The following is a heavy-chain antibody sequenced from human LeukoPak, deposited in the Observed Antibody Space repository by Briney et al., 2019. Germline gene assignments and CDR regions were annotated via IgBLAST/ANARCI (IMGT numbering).Heavy chain of an antibody. CDR3: ARIPRGDGYTSGAFDI. J-gene: IGHJ3*02. V-gene: IGHV3-7*01. CDR1: GYTFSSYW. D-gene: IGHD5-24*01. CDR2: IEQDGNEE. Sequence: PGGSLRLSCAASGYTFSSYWMSWVRQAPGKRLEWVANIEQDGNEEYYLDSVKGRFTISRDNAKNSLYLQMNSLRAEDTAVYYCARIPRGDGYTSGAFDIWGQGTMVTVSS.